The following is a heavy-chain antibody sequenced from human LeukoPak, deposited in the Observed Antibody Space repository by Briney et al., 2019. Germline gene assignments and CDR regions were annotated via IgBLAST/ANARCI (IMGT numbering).Heavy chain of an antibody. CDR1: GFTFDDYG. Sequence: PGGSLRLSCAASGFTFDDYGMSWDGHAQGMGLEWVSGINWNGGSTVYEDYVKGRFTISRDNGKNSMYLQMNSLRAEDTALYYCARSGDYKDYYYYMDVWGKGTTVTVSS. CDR3: ARSGDYKDYYYYMDV. D-gene: IGHD4-17*01. J-gene: IGHJ6*03. V-gene: IGHV3-20*04. CDR2: INWNGGST.